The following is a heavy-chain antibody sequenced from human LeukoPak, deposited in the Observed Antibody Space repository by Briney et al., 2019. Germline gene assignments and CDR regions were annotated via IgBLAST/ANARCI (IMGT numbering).Heavy chain of an antibody. CDR2: IYPGDSDT. V-gene: IGHV5-51*03. Sequence: GESLKISCEASGYTFTDSWIGWVRQMPGKGLEWMGIIYPGDSDTRYSPSFQGQVTISADKSISTAYLQWSSLKASDTAMYYCARRGVEATTAFDYWGQGTLVTVSS. J-gene: IGHJ4*02. CDR3: ARRGVEATTAFDY. D-gene: IGHD1-26*01. CDR1: GYTFTDSW.